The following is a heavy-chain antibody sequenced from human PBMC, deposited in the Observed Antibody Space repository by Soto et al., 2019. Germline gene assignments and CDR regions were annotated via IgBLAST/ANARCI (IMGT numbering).Heavy chain of an antibody. CDR2: IYYSGST. J-gene: IGHJ5*02. D-gene: IGHD3-3*01. CDR3: ARREYYDFWSGYYKGNWFDP. Sequence: SETLSLTCTVSGGSISSGDYYWSWIRQPPGKGLEWIGYIYYSGSTYYNPSLKSRVTISVDASKNQFSLKLSSVTAADTAVYYCARREYYDFWSGYYKGNWFDPWGQGTLVTVSS. V-gene: IGHV4-30-4*01. CDR1: GGSISSGDYY.